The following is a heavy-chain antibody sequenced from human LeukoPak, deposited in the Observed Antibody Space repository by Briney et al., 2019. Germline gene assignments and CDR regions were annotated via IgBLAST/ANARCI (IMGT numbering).Heavy chain of an antibody. CDR3: ARGLLSRSVFGVVIRYFQH. V-gene: IGHV1-8*01. CDR2: MNPNSGST. D-gene: IGHD3-3*01. CDR1: GYTFASYD. J-gene: IGHJ1*01. Sequence: ASVKVSCKASGYTFASYDINWVRQATGQGLEWMGWMNPNSGSTGYAQKFQGRVTMTRNTSISTAYMELSSLRSEDTAVYYCARGLLSRSVFGVVIRYFQHWGQGTLVTVSS.